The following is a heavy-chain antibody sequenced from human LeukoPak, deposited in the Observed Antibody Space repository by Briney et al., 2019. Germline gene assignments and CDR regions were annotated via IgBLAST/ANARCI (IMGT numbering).Heavy chain of an antibody. J-gene: IGHJ3*02. V-gene: IGHV4-59*08. CDR1: GGSISSYY. CDR3: ARRGVTTSAVDI. Sequence: PSETLSHTCTVSGGSISSYYWSWIRQPPGKGLEWIGYIFYSGITNYNPSLKSRVTISVDTSKNQFSLKLSSVTAADTAVYYCARRGVTTSAVDIWGQGTMVTVSS. D-gene: IGHD4-17*01. CDR2: IFYSGIT.